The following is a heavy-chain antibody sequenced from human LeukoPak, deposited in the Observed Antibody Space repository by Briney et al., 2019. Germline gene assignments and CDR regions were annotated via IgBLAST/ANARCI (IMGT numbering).Heavy chain of an antibody. V-gene: IGHV4-39*07. CDR3: ARGIQVSYYYYMDV. D-gene: IGHD5-18*01. Sequence: SETLSLTCTVSGGSISSSNYYWGWIRQPPGKGLEWIGYIFNSGSTYYNPSLKSRVTISVDTSKNQFSLKLSSVTAADTAVYYCARGIQVSYYYYMDVWGKGTTVTISS. J-gene: IGHJ6*03. CDR2: IFNSGST. CDR1: GGSISSSNYY.